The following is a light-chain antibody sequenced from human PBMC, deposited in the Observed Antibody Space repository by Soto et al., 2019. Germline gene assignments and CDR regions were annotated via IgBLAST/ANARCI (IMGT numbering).Light chain of an antibody. CDR2: GAS. Sequence: EIVLTQSPGTLSLSPGERATLSCRASQSVSSSYLAWYQQKPGQAPGLLIYGASSRATGIPDRFSGSGSGTDFTLTISRLEPEDFAVYYCQQYGSSLFTFGPGTKVDI. CDR3: QQYGSSLFT. J-gene: IGKJ3*01. V-gene: IGKV3-20*01. CDR1: QSVSSSY.